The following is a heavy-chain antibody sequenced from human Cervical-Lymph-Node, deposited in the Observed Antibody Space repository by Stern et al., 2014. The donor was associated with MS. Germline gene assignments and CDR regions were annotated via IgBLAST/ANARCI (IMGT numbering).Heavy chain of an antibody. CDR1: DYTFTSYG. J-gene: IGHJ4*02. Sequence: VQLVESGAEVKKPGASVKVSCKASDYTFTSYGISWVRQVPGQGLEWMGWISGYNGKIDYAQKFQGRVTMTIDISTTTAYMELRSLKSDDTAVYYCARDRWDRVFDYWGQGTLVTVSS. D-gene: IGHD1-26*01. CDR3: ARDRWDRVFDY. CDR2: ISGYNGKI. V-gene: IGHV1-18*01.